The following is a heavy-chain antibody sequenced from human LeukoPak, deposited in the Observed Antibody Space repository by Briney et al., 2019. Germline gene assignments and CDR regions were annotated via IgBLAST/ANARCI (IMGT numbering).Heavy chain of an antibody. V-gene: IGHV3-7*01. CDR3: ARSLDF. CDR1: GFTLSNYW. Sequence: GGSLRLSCEVSGFTLSNYWMDWVRQAPGKGLEWVANIKQDGSEKYCVDSVKGRFTISRDNAKNSVYLQMNSLRVEDTAVYYCARSLDFWDQGTLVTVSS. J-gene: IGHJ4*02. CDR2: IKQDGSEK.